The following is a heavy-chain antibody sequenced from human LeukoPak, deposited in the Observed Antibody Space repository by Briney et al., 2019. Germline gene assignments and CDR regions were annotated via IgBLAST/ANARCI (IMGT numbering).Heavy chain of an antibody. Sequence: ASVKVSCKASGYTFTGYYMHWVRQAPGQGLEWMGWINPNSGGTNYAQKFQGRVTMTRDTSISTAYVELSRLRSDDTAVYYCARGIVGATPYYYYYMDVWGKGTTVTISS. CDR3: ARGIVGATPYYYYYMDV. V-gene: IGHV1-2*02. CDR2: INPNSGGT. CDR1: GYTFTGYY. D-gene: IGHD1-26*01. J-gene: IGHJ6*03.